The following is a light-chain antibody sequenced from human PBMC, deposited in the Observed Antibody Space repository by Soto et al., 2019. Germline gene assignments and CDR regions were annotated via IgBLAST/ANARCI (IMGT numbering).Light chain of an antibody. Sequence: EIVMTQSPATLSVSPGERATLSCRASQSVNTNLAWYQQKPGQAPRLLIYGASTRATGIPARFSGSGSGTEFTLTISILQSEDFAVYYCQQYNNWWTFGQGTKVEIK. V-gene: IGKV3-15*01. CDR3: QQYNNWWT. CDR2: GAS. CDR1: QSVNTN. J-gene: IGKJ1*01.